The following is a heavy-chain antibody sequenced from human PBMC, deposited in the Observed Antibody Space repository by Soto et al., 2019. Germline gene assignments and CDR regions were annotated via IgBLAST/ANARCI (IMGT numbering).Heavy chain of an antibody. J-gene: IGHJ6*02. CDR3: ARGITIFGVVNYYYYGMDV. CDR2: IYYSGST. Sequence: PSETLSLTCTVSGGSISSGGYYWSWIRQHPGKGLEWIGYIYYSGSTYYNPSLKSRVTISVDTSKNQFSPKLSSVTAADTAVYYCARGITIFGVVNYYYYGMDVWGQGTTVTVSS. CDR1: GGSISSGGYY. D-gene: IGHD3-3*01. V-gene: IGHV4-31*03.